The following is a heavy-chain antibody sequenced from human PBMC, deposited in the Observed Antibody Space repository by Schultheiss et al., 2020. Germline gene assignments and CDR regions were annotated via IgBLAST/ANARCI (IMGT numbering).Heavy chain of an antibody. CDR1: GYTFTGYY. Sequence: ASVKVSCKASGYTFTGYYMHWVRQAPGQGLEWMGWINPNSGGTNYAQKFQGWVTMTRDTSISTAYMELSRLRSDDTAVYYCARGGPGADSSGYYDYWGQGTLVTVSS. V-gene: IGHV1-2*04. J-gene: IGHJ4*02. D-gene: IGHD3-22*01. CDR3: ARGGPGADSSGYYDY. CDR2: INPNSGGT.